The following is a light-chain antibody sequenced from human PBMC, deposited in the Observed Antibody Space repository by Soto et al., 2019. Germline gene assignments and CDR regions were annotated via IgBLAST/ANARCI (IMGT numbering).Light chain of an antibody. V-gene: IGLV2-23*02. Sequence: QSALTQPASVSGSPGQSITISCTGTSSDVGSYNLVSWYQQHPGKAPKLMIYEVSKRPSGVSNRFSGSKSGNTASLTISGLQAEDAADYYCCSYAGRVFGGGTKLTVL. CDR1: SSDVGSYNL. CDR2: EVS. J-gene: IGLJ2*01. CDR3: CSYAGRV.